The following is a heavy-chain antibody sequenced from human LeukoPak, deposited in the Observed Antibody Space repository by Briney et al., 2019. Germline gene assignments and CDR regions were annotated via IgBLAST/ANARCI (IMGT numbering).Heavy chain of an antibody. V-gene: IGHV3-66*01. J-gene: IGHJ3*01. D-gene: IGHD3-10*01. CDR1: GFSVSTNY. CDR3: ARGKTSDDIIEXAFD. CDR2: IYSGGST. Sequence: GGSLRLSCAASGFSVSTNYMTWVRQAPGKGLEWVSIIYSGGSTYYADSVRGRFIISRENSNNEVVLQMNSLRADDTALYYCARGKTSDDIIEXAFD.